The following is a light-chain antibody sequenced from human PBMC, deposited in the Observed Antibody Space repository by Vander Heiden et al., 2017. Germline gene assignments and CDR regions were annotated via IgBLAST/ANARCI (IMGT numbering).Light chain of an antibody. CDR3: QQYYNWPT. CDR1: QNVRSN. J-gene: IGKJ1*01. Sequence: EIVMTQSPATLSVSPGERATLSCRASQNVRSNLAWFQQKPGQAPRLLIDGASTRATGIPARFSGSGSGTDFTLTISSLQSEDFAVYYCQQYYNWPTFGQGTKVEIK. CDR2: GAS. V-gene: IGKV3-15*01.